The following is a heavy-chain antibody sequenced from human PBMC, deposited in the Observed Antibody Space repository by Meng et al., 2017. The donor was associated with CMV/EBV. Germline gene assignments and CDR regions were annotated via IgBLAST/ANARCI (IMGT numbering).Heavy chain of an antibody. J-gene: IGHJ4*02. D-gene: IGHD4-17*01. CDR1: GVMFSAFA. V-gene: IGHV3-23*01. CDR2: ISGTGGTT. CDR3: AKGHGDWQPGNYLNF. Sequence: SGVMFSAFAMNWVRQAPGKGLEWVSSISGTGGTTYYADSVTGRFTVSRDNANNMLFLQMSSLRAEDTATYFCAKGHGDWQPGNYLNFWGQGTLVTVSS.